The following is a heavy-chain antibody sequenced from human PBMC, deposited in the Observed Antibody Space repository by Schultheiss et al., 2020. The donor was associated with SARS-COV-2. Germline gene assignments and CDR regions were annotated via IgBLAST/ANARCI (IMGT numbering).Heavy chain of an antibody. J-gene: IGHJ6*02. D-gene: IGHD3-3*01. Sequence: KISCKLSGFAFTNSAVQWVRQARGQRLEWIGWIVVDSGDTNYAQKFQERVTITRDMSTSTAYMELSSLGSEDTAVYYCTRDYYDFRSGYGLYYYFDLDVWGQGTTVTVSS. V-gene: IGHV1-58*01. CDR3: TRDYYDFRSGYGLYYYFDLDV. CDR2: IVVDSGDT. CDR1: GFAFTNSA.